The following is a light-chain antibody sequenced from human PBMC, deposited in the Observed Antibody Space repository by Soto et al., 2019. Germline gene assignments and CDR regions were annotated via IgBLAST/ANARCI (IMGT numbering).Light chain of an antibody. CDR1: QSVTSNF. V-gene: IGKV3-20*01. J-gene: IGKJ3*01. Sequence: EIVLTQSPGTLSFSPGERATLTCSASQSVTSNFLAWYQQKPGQAPRLLMYGASSRATGIPDRFSGSGSGTDFTLTISSMEPEDFALYYCHQYGSSPLTFGPGTKVDIK. CDR2: GAS. CDR3: HQYGSSPLT.